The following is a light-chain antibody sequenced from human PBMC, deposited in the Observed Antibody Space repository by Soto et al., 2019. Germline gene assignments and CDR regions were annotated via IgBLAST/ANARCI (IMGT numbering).Light chain of an antibody. J-gene: IGKJ1*01. CDR1: QSVNSY. Sequence: EIVWTQSPATLSLSPGERATLSCRASQSVNSYLAWYQQKPGQAPRLLMYDASNRATGIPARFSGSGSGTDFTLTISSLEPEDFAVYYCPQRSSSTRPFGQGPNAAIK. V-gene: IGKV3-11*01. CDR2: DAS. CDR3: PQRSSSTRP.